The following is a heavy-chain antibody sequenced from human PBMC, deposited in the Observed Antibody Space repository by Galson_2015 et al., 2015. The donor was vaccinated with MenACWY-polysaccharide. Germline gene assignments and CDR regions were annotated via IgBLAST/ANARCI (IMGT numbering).Heavy chain of an antibody. D-gene: IGHD2/OR15-2a*01. CDR2: ITGDGSTS. Sequence: SLRLSCAASGFAFSSHAMGWVRRAPEKGLEWVSSITGDGSTSFYADSVRGRFTLSKDNSQNTLFLQMNSLRAEDTALYYCAKISLPSSNFDLWGQGTLVTVSS. J-gene: IGHJ4*02. V-gene: IGHV3-23*01. CDR3: AKISLPSSNFDL. CDR1: GFAFSSHA.